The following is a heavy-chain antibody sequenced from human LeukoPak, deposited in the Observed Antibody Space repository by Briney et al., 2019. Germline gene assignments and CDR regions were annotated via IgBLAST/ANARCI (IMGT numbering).Heavy chain of an antibody. V-gene: IGHV3-7*05. Sequence: GGSLRLSCAASGFTFSNYWMSWVRQAPGKGLEWVANINQGGSEKYYLNSVKGRYTISRDNAKNSLYLQMNSLRTDDTAIYYCVRDGSSYDYWGQGTLVTVSS. CDR3: VRDGSSYDY. J-gene: IGHJ4*02. D-gene: IGHD4-11*01. CDR2: INQGGSEK. CDR1: GFTFSNYW.